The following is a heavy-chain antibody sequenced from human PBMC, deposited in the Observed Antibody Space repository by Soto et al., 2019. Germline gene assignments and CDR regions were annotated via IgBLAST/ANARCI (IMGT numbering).Heavy chain of an antibody. CDR3: AKVGCGESSTSCLYYYYYGMDV. V-gene: IGHV3-23*01. CDR1: GFTFSSYA. CDR2: ISGSGGST. Sequence: EVQLLESGGGLVQPGGSLRLSCAASGFTFSSYAMSWVRQAPGKGLEWVSAISGSGGSTYYADSVKGRFTISRDNSKNTRYLQMNSLRAEDTAVYYCAKVGCGESSTSCLYYYYYGMDVWGQGTTVTVSS. D-gene: IGHD2-2*01. J-gene: IGHJ6*02.